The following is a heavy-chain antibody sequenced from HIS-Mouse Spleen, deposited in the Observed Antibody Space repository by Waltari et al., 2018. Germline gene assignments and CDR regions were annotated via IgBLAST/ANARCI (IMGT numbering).Heavy chain of an antibody. CDR1: GGSISSSSYY. J-gene: IGHJ2*01. Sequence: QLQLQESGPGLVKPSETLPLTCTVSGGSISSSSYYWAWIRQPPGKGLEWIGSIYYSGSTYYNPSLKSRVTISVDTSKNQFSLKLSSVTAADTAVYYCAREIPYSSSWYDWYFDLWGRGTLVTVSS. CDR2: IYYSGST. CDR3: AREIPYSSSWYDWYFDL. D-gene: IGHD6-13*01. V-gene: IGHV4-39*07.